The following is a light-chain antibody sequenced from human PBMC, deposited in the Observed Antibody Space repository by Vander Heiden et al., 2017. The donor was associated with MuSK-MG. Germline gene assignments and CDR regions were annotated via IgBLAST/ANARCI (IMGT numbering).Light chain of an antibody. V-gene: IGLV1-44*01. CDR2: SNN. Sequence: QSVLTQPPPASGPPGQRVTISCSGSSSNIGSNTVNWYQQLPGTAPKLLIYSNNQRPSGVPDRFSGSKSGTSASLAISGLQSEDEADYYCAAWDDSLNAVFGGGTKLTVL. CDR1: SSNIGSNT. CDR3: AAWDDSLNAV. J-gene: IGLJ2*01.